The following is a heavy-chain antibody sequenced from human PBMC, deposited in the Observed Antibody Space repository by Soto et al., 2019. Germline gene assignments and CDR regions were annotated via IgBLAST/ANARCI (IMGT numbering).Heavy chain of an antibody. V-gene: IGHV3-66*01. CDR1: GFTVSSNY. D-gene: IGHD3-16*02. Sequence: GGSLRLSCAASGFTVSSNYMSWVRQAPGKGLEWVSVIYSGGSTYYADSVKGRFTISRDNSKNTLYLQMNSLRAEDTAVYYCAREVIGYDYIWGSYRFDDYWGQGTLVTVSS. J-gene: IGHJ4*02. CDR3: AREVIGYDYIWGSYRFDDY. CDR2: IYSGGST.